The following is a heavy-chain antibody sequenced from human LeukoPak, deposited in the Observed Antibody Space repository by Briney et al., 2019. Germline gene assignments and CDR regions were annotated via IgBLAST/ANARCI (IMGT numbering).Heavy chain of an antibody. CDR3: ARDLDGVPAATGDY. CDR1: GYSFTGYY. V-gene: IGHV1-2*02. CDR2: INPNSGGT. D-gene: IGHD2-2*01. J-gene: IGHJ4*02. Sequence: ASVKVSCKASGYSFTGYYIHWVRQAPGQGLEWMGWINPNSGGTNYAQKFQGRVTMTRDTSISTAYMELSRLRSDDTAVYYCARDLDGVPAATGDYWGQGTLVTVSS.